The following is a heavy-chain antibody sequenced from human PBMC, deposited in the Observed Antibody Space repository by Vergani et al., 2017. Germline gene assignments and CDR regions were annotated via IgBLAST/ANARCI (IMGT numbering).Heavy chain of an antibody. D-gene: IGHD6-6*01. Sequence: QVQLVQSGAEVKKPGASVKVSCKASGYTFTSYYIHWVRQAPGQGLEWMGIINPSGGITSYAQKFQGRVTMTRDTSTSTVYMELSSLRSEDTAVYYCAILDSSLNWFDPGGQGTLVTVSS. J-gene: IGHJ5*02. V-gene: IGHV1-46*01. CDR3: AILDSSLNWFDP. CDR2: INPSGGIT. CDR1: GYTFTSYY.